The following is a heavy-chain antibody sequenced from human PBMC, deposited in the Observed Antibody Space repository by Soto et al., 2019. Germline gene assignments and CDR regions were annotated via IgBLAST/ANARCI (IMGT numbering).Heavy chain of an antibody. J-gene: IGHJ4*02. D-gene: IGHD3-10*01. CDR1: GFTFSDHY. CDR3: VRDSGRGFYFDY. V-gene: IGHV3-72*01. Sequence: EVQLVESGGGLVQHGGSLRLSCAASGFTFSDHYMDWVRQAPGKGLEWVGRIRNRPNSYTTQYAASVKGRFAVLRDDSENLVYLQMNDLKTEDTAVYYCVRDSGRGFYFDYWGQGAQVTVSS. CDR2: IRNRPNSYTT.